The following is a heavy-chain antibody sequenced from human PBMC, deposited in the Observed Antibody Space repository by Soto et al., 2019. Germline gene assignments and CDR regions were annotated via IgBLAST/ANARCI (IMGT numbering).Heavy chain of an antibody. Sequence: PSETLSLTCAVSGYSIASGYYWAWIRQSPGKGLEWIGSIYHAGSVYYNPSLNSRVAVSLDTSKNHFSLKLTSVTAADTAVYYCARTFDYYGMDGWGQGTTVTVSS. V-gene: IGHV4-38-2*01. CDR3: ARTFDYYGMDG. CDR1: GYSIASGYY. CDR2: IYHAGSV. J-gene: IGHJ6*02.